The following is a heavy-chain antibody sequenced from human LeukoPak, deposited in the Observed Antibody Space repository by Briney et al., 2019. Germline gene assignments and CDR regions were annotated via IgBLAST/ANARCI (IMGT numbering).Heavy chain of an antibody. J-gene: IGHJ4*02. CDR1: GSSFSRYW. CDR2: INGDGSTT. D-gene: IGHD5-24*01. CDR3: ATIATISSPPSDG. V-gene: IGHV3-74*01. Sequence: GGSLRLSCVASGSSFSRYWMHWVRQAPGKGLVWVSHINGDGSTTSYADSVKGRFTISRDNAKNRLYLQMNSLRVEDTAVYYCATIATISSPPSDGWGQGTLVTVSS.